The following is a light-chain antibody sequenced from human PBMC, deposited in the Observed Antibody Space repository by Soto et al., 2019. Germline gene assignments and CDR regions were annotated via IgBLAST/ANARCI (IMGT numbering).Light chain of an antibody. V-gene: IGLV1-40*01. J-gene: IGLJ2*01. CDR3: HSYDSSLTVVL. CDR1: NSNIGAGYD. CDR2: GST. Sequence: QSVLTQPPSVSGDTGQRVTISCTGSNSNIGAGYDVNWYQQLPGLVPKLLIYGSTRRPSGVPERFSGSKSDTSASLAITGLQAEDEAHYYCHSYDSSLTVVLFGGGTKVTVL.